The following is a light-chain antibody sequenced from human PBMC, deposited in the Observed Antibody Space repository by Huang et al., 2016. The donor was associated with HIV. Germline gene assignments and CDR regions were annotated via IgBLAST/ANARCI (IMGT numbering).Light chain of an antibody. CDR2: GAS. CDR3: QQSAVTPRT. Sequence: DIQITQSPSSLSASVGDRVIITCRASQNINSYLNWYQQQPGKAPKLLISGASKLQSGVPSSFSGSGSGTHFTLAISRLSPEDSATYYCQQSAVTPRTFGQGTKLEI. V-gene: IGKV1-39*01. J-gene: IGKJ2*01. CDR1: QNINSY.